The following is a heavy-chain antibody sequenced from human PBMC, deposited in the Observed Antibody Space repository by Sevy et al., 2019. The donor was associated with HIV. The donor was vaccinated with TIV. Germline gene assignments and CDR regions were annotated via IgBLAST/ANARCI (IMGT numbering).Heavy chain of an antibody. J-gene: IGHJ5*02. CDR3: ARGEGAAAGTGNWFDP. D-gene: IGHD6-13*01. CDR2: IIPIFGTA. CDR1: GGTFSSYA. V-gene: IGHV1-69*13. Sequence: ASVKVSCKASGGTFSSYAISWVRQAPGQGLEWMGGIIPIFGTANYAQKFQGRVMITADESTSTAYMELSSLRSEDTAVYYCARGEGAAAGTGNWFDPWGQGTLVTVSS.